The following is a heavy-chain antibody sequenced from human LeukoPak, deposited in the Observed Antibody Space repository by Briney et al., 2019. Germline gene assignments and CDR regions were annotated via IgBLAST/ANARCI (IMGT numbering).Heavy chain of an antibody. Sequence: GGSLRLSCAASGFTFSNYAMSWVRQAPGKGLEWVSTISSRGDGTYYADSVRGRFTVSRDNFKNTLYLQMNNLRAEDTAVYYRARFPPYRNYFDYWGQGTLVTVSS. J-gene: IGHJ4*02. V-gene: IGHV3-23*01. D-gene: IGHD1-1*01. CDR3: ARFPPYRNYFDY. CDR1: GFTFSNYA. CDR2: ISSRGDGT.